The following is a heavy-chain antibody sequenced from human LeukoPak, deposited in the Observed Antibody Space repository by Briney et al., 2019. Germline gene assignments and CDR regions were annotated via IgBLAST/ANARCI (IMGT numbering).Heavy chain of an antibody. CDR2: INHSGST. Sequence: SETLSLTCAVYGGSFSGYYWSWIRQPPGKGLEWIGEINHSGSTNYNPSLESRVTISVDTSKNQFSLKLSSVTAADTAVYYCARGYYGSVNNWFDPWGQGTLVTVSS. CDR1: GGSFSGYY. V-gene: IGHV4-34*01. J-gene: IGHJ5*02. CDR3: ARGYYGSVNNWFDP. D-gene: IGHD3-10*01.